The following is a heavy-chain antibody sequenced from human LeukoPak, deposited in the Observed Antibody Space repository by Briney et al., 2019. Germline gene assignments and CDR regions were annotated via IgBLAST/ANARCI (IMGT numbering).Heavy chain of an antibody. CDR2: ISSSGSPI. J-gene: IGHJ3*01. Sequence: GGSLRLSCAASGFTFSDYSMNWIRQAPGKGPEWVSYISSSGSPIYYVDSVKGRFTISRDNAKNSLYLQMNSLRAEDTAVYYCARDHRGAAAGDWGQGTMVTVSS. D-gene: IGHD1-26*01. CDR3: ARDHRGAAAGD. CDR1: GFTFSDYS. V-gene: IGHV3-11*04.